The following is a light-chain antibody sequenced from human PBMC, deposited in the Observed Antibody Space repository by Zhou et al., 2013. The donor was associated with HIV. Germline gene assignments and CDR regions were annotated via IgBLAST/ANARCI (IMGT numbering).Light chain of an antibody. Sequence: DIQMTQSPSFVSASVGDKVTITCRASHGVRTWLAWYQQKPGKTPKLLIFDASRLQGGVPSRFSGRGSGTDSTLTINSLQPEDCATYYCQQGDTLPITFGGGTKVEIK. CDR3: QQGDTLPIT. CDR1: HGVRTW. CDR2: DAS. J-gene: IGKJ4*01. V-gene: IGKV1-12*01.